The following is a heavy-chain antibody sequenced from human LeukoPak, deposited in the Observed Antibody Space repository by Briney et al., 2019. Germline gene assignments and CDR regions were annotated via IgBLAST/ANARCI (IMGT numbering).Heavy chain of an antibody. CDR2: IYSGGST. Sequence: PGGSLRLSCAASGFTFSSYAMSWVRQAPGKGLEWVSVIYSGGSTYYADSVKGRFTISRDNSKNTLYLQMNSLRAEDTAVYYCARENGGYYYYGMDVWGQGTTVTVSS. CDR1: GFTFSSYA. D-gene: IGHD3-16*01. V-gene: IGHV3-53*01. J-gene: IGHJ6*02. CDR3: ARENGGYYYYGMDV.